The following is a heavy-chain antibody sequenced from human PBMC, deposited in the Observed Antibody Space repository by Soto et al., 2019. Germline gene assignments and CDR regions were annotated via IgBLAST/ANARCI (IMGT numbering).Heavy chain of an antibody. V-gene: IGHV4-61*01. CDR2: TYFTGST. CDR1: GGAVSSGTYY. CDR3: TRGPPRVQWFDP. Sequence: SETLSLTCTVSGGAVSSGTYYWSWIRQPPGKGLEWIGHTYFTGSTNYNPSPKSRVTMSLDTSRNQFSLKLSSVTAADTAVYYCTRGPPRVQWFDPWGLGTLVTVSS. J-gene: IGHJ5*02.